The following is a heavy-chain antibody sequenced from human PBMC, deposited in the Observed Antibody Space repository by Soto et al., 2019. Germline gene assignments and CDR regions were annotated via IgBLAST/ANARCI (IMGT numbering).Heavy chain of an antibody. CDR3: ARQIDYGDYDNWFDP. J-gene: IGHJ5*02. CDR2: IYYSGST. D-gene: IGHD4-17*01. V-gene: IGHV4-59*08. CDR1: GGSVSSYY. Sequence: SETLSLTCTVSGGSVSSYYWSWIRQPPGKGLEWIGYIYYSGSTNYNPSLKSRVTTSVDTSKNQFSLKLSSVTAADTAVYYCARQIDYGDYDNWFDPWGQGTLVTVSS.